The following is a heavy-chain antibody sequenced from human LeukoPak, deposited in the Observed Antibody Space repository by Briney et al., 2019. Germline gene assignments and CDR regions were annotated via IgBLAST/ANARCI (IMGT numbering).Heavy chain of an antibody. CDR2: IYPGDSDT. CDR3: ARLRDSSGYPPGSY. Sequence: GESMKISCKASAYSSTSYWIGRVRQMPGKDLEWLGIIYPGDSDTRYSPSFQGQVTISADKSISTAYLQWSSLKASDTAMYYCARLRDSSGYPPGSYWGQGTLVTVSS. CDR1: AYSSTSYW. V-gene: IGHV5-51*01. D-gene: IGHD3-22*01. J-gene: IGHJ4*02.